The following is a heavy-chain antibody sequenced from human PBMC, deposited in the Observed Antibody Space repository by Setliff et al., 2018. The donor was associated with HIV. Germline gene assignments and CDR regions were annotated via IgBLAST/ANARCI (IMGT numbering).Heavy chain of an antibody. J-gene: IGHJ5*02. CDR2: ISPNGNSM. Sequence: GGSLRLSCAASGFTFSSYAMSWIRQAPGKGLEWVSYISPNGNSMYYADSVKGRFTISRDNAKNSLYLQMNSLRAEDTALYYCAKDIIPAGLFHDLWGQGTLVTVSS. CDR3: AKDIIPAGLFHDL. CDR1: GFTFSSYA. D-gene: IGHD2-2*01. V-gene: IGHV3-11*04.